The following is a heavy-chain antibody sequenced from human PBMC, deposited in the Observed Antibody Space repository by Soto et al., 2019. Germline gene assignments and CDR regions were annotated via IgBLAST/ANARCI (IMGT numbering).Heavy chain of an antibody. CDR2: INPLFRTP. CDR3: AKGVASSD. CDR1: GGSFTTNS. D-gene: IGHD5-12*01. J-gene: IGHJ4*02. V-gene: IGHV1-69*01. Sequence: QVHLVQSEAEVRKPGSSVKVSCKSSGGSFTTNSIIWVRQAPGQGLEWMGGINPLFRTPVYAQKFQGRVTISAYESTSAAHLEVTGLTPEDTAVYFCAKGVASSDWGQGTPVTVSS.